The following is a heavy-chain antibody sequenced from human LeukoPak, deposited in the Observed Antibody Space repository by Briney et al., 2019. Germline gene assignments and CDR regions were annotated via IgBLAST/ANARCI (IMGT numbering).Heavy chain of an antibody. V-gene: IGHV3-23*01. CDR2: ISGSGGST. D-gene: IGHD2-2*01. CDR1: GFTFSSYA. Sequence: HPGGSLRLSCAASGFTFSSYAMSWVRQAPGKGLEWVSAISGSGGSTYYADSVKGRFTISRDNSKNTLYLQMNSLRAEDTAVYYCAKDNRLRVVPAGFDYWGQGTLVTVSS. J-gene: IGHJ4*02. CDR3: AKDNRLRVVPAGFDY.